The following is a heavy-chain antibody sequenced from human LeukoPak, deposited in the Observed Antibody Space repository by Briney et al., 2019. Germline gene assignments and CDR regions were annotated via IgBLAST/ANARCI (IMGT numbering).Heavy chain of an antibody. V-gene: IGHV3-30-3*01. CDR2: ISYDGSNK. D-gene: IGHD3-22*01. J-gene: IGHJ4*02. CDR1: GFTFSSYA. CDR3: ARGAMIVVVITIDY. Sequence: GGSLRLSCAASGFTFSSYAMHWVRQAPGKGLEWVAVISYDGSNKYYADSVKGRFTISRDNSKNTLYLQMNSLRAEDTAVYYCARGAMIVVVITIDYWGQETLVTVSS.